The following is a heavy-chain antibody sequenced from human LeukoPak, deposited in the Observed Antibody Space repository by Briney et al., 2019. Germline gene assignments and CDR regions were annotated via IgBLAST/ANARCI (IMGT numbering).Heavy chain of an antibody. D-gene: IGHD3-22*01. J-gene: IGHJ4*02. CDR1: GGSISSSSYH. CDR3: ARVGGYYYVFYYFDY. V-gene: IGHV4-39*07. CDR2: IYYSGST. Sequence: SETLSLTCTVSGGSISSSSYHWGWIRQPPGKGLEWIGSIYYSGSTYYNPSLKSRVTISVDTSKNQFSLKLSSVTAADTAVYYCARVGGYYYVFYYFDYWGQGTLVTVSS.